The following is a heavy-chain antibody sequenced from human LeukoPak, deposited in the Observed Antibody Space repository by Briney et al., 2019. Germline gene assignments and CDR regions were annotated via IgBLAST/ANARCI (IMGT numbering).Heavy chain of an antibody. CDR3: ASGPGYVNY. Sequence: GESLKFSGQGSGYSFIRYLIAGVRQMPGKGLEWMGIIYPGDSDTSYSTSFQGQVTISADNSISTAYLQWSSLKASDTAMYYCASGPGYVNYWGQGTMVTVSS. CDR1: GYSFIRYL. D-gene: IGHD3-10*02. V-gene: IGHV5-51*01. J-gene: IGHJ4*02. CDR2: IYPGDSDT.